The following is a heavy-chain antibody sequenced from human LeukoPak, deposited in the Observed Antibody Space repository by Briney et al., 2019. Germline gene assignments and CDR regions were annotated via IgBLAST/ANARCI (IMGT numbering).Heavy chain of an antibody. J-gene: IGHJ4*02. D-gene: IGHD5-18*01. V-gene: IGHV4-39*07. Sequence: PSETLSLTCTVSGGSISSSSYYWGWIRQPPGKGLEWIGSIYYSGSTYYNPSLKSRVTISVDTSKNQFSLKLSSVTAADTAVYYCARVISSEDTAMEINWGQGTLVTVSS. CDR1: GGSISSSSYY. CDR2: IYYSGST. CDR3: ARVISSEDTAMEIN.